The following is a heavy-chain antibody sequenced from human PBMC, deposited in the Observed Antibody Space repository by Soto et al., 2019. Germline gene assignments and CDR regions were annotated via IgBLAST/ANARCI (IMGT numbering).Heavy chain of an antibody. CDR1: GFSLSTSGVG. V-gene: IGHV2-5*02. CDR2: IYWDDDK. Sequence: QITLKESGPTLVKPTQTLTLTCTFSGFSLSTSGVGVGWIRQPPGKALEWLALIYWDDDKRYSPSLKSRLTTTMDTSITHVVLTTTNMYPVETATYYGAHTLVPNWASRGAFDYWGQGTLVTVSS. D-gene: IGHD1-1*01. CDR3: AHTLVPNWASRGAFDY. J-gene: IGHJ4*02.